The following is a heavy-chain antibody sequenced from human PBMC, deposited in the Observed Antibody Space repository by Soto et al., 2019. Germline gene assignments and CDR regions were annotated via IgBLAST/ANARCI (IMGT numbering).Heavy chain of an antibody. Sequence: SVKVSCKASGGTFSSYAISWVRQAPGQGLEWMGGIIPIFGTANYAQKFQGRVTITADESTSTAYMELSSLRSEDTAVYYCAEGGCSGGSCSMEADYYYGMDVWGQGTTVTVSS. CDR3: AEGGCSGGSCSMEADYYYGMDV. CDR1: GGTFSSYA. CDR2: IIPIFGTA. V-gene: IGHV1-69*13. J-gene: IGHJ6*02. D-gene: IGHD2-15*01.